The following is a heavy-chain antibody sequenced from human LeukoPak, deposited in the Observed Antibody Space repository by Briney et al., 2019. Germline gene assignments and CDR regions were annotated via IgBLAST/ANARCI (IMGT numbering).Heavy chain of an antibody. V-gene: IGHV3-48*03. CDR1: GFTFSSYE. CDR3: AKEKNEYYYYGMDV. Sequence: GGSLRLSCAASGFTFSSYEMNWVRQAPGKGLEWVSYISSSGSTIYYADSVKGRFTISRDNSKNTLYLQMNSLRAEDTAVYYCAKEKNEYYYYGMDVWGQGTTVTVSS. J-gene: IGHJ6*02. CDR2: ISSSGSTI.